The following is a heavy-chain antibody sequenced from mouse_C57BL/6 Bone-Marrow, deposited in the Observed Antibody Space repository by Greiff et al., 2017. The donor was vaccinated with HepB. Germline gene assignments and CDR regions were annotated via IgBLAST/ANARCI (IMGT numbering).Heavy chain of an antibody. V-gene: IGHV1-82*01. Sequence: VQLVESGPELVKPGASVKISCKASGYAFSSSWMNWVKQRPGKGLEWIGRIYPGDGDTNYNGKFKGKATLTADKSSSTAYMQLSSLTSEDSAVYFCARRGYYGNPFYAMDYWGQGTSVTVSS. CDR1: GYAFSSSW. CDR2: IYPGDGDT. CDR3: ARRGYYGNPFYAMDY. J-gene: IGHJ4*01. D-gene: IGHD2-1*01.